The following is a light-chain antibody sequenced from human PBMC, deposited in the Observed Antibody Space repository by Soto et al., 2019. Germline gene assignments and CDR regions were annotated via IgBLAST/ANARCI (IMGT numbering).Light chain of an antibody. Sequence: QCDLAQPGSVSGTTGQTITIFCTGTSSDVGSYNLGSWYQQHPGKAPKLMIYEGTKRPSGVSNRFSGSKSGNTASLTISGLQAEDEADYYCCSYAGSRTFVFGTGTKVTVL. J-gene: IGLJ1*01. CDR3: CSYAGSRTFV. V-gene: IGLV2-23*01. CDR2: EGT. CDR1: SSDVGSYNL.